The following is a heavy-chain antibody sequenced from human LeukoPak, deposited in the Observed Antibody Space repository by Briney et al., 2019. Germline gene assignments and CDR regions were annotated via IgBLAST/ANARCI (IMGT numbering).Heavy chain of an antibody. CDR2: INSDGSST. J-gene: IGHJ4*02. CDR1: GFTFSNYW. Sequence: PGGPLRLSCAASGFTFSNYWMHWVRQAPGKGLVWVSRINSDGSSTSYADSVKGRFTISRDNAKNSLYLQMNSLRAEDTAVYYCARSGYDSFDYWGQGTLVTVSS. CDR3: ARSGYDSFDY. V-gene: IGHV3-74*01. D-gene: IGHD5-12*01.